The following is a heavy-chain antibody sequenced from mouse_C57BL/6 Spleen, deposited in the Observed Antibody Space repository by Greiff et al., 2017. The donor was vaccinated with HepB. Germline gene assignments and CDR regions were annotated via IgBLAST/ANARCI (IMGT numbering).Heavy chain of an antibody. CDR2: IDPSDSYT. CDR1: GYTFTSYW. CDR3: ARAGDDYGSRCFAY. V-gene: IGHV1-50*01. J-gene: IGHJ3*01. D-gene: IGHD1-1*01. Sequence: QVQLQQPGAELVKPGASVKLSCKASGYTFTSYWMQWVKQRPGQGLEWIGEIDPSDSYTNYNQKFKGKATLTVDTSSSTAYMQLSSLTSEDSAVYYCARAGDDYGSRCFAYWGQGTLVTVSA.